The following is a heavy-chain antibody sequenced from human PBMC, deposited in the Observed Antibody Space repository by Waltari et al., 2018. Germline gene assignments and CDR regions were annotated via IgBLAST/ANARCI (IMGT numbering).Heavy chain of an antibody. CDR3: ARDVAITIFGVVIPKWFDP. CDR1: GGSISSSY. J-gene: IGHJ5*02. D-gene: IGHD3-3*01. CDR2: IYTSGST. Sequence: QVQLQESGPGLVKPSETLSLTCTVSGGSISSSYWSWTRQPAGQGLEWIGRIYTSGSTNYNPSLKSRVTMSVDTSKNQFSLKLSSVTAADTAVYYCARDVAITIFGVVIPKWFDPWGQGTLVTVSS. V-gene: IGHV4-4*07.